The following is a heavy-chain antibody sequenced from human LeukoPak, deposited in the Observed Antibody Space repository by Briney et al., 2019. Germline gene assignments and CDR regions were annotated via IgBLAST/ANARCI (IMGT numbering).Heavy chain of an antibody. CDR3: ARRLGSAWYFDY. D-gene: IGHD6-25*01. J-gene: IGHJ4*02. V-gene: IGHV4-39*01. CDR1: GDSISNSNYY. Sequence: PSETLSLTCTVSGDSISNSNYYWGWFRQPPGKGLEWIGSIYYTGSTHYNPSLKSRVTISVDTSKNQISLKLSSVTAADTAVFYCARRLGSAWYFDYWGQGTLVTVSS. CDR2: IYYTGST.